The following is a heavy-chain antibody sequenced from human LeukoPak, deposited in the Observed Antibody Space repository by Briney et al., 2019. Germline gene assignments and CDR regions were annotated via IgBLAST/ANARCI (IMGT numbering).Heavy chain of an antibody. CDR3: ASPLALYYYYDSSGYSDY. Sequence: SVKVSCKASGGTFSSYAISWVRQAPGQGLEWMGGIIPIFGTANYAQKFQGRVTITADKSTSTAYMELSSLRSEDTAVYYCASPLALYYYYDSSGYSDYWGQGTLVTVSS. D-gene: IGHD3-22*01. CDR2: IIPIFGTA. CDR1: GGTFSSYA. J-gene: IGHJ4*02. V-gene: IGHV1-69*06.